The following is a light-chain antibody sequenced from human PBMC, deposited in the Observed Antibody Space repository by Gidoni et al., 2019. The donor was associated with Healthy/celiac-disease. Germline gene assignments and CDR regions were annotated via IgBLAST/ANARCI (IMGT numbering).Light chain of an antibody. Sequence: DIQMTQSPSSLSASVVDRVTITCRASQSISTYLNWYQQKPGKAPKLLIYAASSLQSGVPSRFSGSGSGTDLIFTISSLQPEDFATYYCQQSYSTQVTFGQGTRLEIK. CDR1: QSISTY. CDR3: QQSYSTQVT. V-gene: IGKV1-39*01. CDR2: AAS. J-gene: IGKJ5*01.